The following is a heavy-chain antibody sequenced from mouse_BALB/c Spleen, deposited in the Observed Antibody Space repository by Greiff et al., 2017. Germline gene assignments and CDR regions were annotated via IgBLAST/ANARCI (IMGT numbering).Heavy chain of an antibody. J-gene: IGHJ3*01. CDR1: GFTFTDYY. Sequence: DVKLVESGGGLVQPGGSLRLSCATSGFTFTDYYMSWVRQPPGKALEWLGFIRNKANGYTTEYSASVKGRFTISRDNSQSILYLQMNTLRAEDSATYYCARAYGNYVGFAYWGQGTLVTVSA. D-gene: IGHD2-1*01. CDR2: IRNKANGYTT. V-gene: IGHV7-3*02. CDR3: ARAYGNYVGFAY.